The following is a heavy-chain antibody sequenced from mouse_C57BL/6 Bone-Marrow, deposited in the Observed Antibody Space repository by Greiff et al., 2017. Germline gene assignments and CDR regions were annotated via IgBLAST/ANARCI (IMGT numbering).Heavy chain of an antibody. CDR3: ARGGLRRGYYNAMDY. CDR2: IDPSDSET. CDR1: GYTFTSYW. D-gene: IGHD2-4*01. J-gene: IGHJ4*01. Sequence: VQLQQPGAELVRPGSSVKLSCKASGYTFTSYWMHWVKQRPIQGLEWIGNIDPSDSETHYNQKFKDKATLTVDKSSSTAYMQRSSLTSEDSAVYYCARGGLRRGYYNAMDYSGQGTSVTVSS. V-gene: IGHV1-52*01.